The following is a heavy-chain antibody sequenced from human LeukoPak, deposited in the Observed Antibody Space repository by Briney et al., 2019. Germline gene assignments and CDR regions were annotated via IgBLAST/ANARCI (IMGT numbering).Heavy chain of an antibody. CDR2: INSDGSST. D-gene: IGHD6-6*01. CDR3: ARAIVSISAPFDY. J-gene: IGHJ4*02. Sequence: GGSLRLSCAASGFTFSSYWMHWVRQAPGKGLVWVSRINSDGSSTSYADSVKGRFTTSRDNAKNTLYLQMNSLRAEDTAVYYCARAIVSISAPFDYWGQGTLVTVSS. V-gene: IGHV3-74*01. CDR1: GFTFSSYW.